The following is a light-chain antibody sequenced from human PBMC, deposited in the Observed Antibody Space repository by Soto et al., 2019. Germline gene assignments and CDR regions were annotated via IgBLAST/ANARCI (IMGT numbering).Light chain of an antibody. V-gene: IGKV3-15*01. J-gene: IGKJ5*01. CDR1: QSVSSN. CDR3: QQRNSWPPTFT. Sequence: IVMMQSPPTLSVSPGERETLSCRASQSVSSNLAWYQQKPGQAPRLLIYGASTRATGIPARFSGSGSGTDFTLTISSLEPEDFAVYYCQQRNSWPPTFTFGQGTRLEIK. CDR2: GAS.